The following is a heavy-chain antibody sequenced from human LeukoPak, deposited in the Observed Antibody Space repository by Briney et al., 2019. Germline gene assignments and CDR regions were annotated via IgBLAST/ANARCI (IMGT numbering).Heavy chain of an antibody. V-gene: IGHV3-23*01. CDR1: GFTLSSYG. CDR2: IVSSGDST. D-gene: IGHD1-1*01. CDR3: ARGKYPDNDDYMDV. J-gene: IGHJ6*03. Sequence: PGGSLRLSCAASGFTLSSYGMNWVRQAPGKGLEWVSAIVSSGDSTYYADSVKGRFTISRDNSKNTLYLQMNSLRAEDTALYYCARGKYPDNDDYMDVWGKGTTVIVSS.